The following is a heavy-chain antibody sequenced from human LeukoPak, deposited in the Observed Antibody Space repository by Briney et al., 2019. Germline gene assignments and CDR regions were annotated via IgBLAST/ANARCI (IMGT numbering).Heavy chain of an antibody. CDR1: GLPFSSYG. Sequence: PGGSLRLSCAASGLPFSSYGFHGVRQAPGKGREWVAVLWSDGSKSYYADSVKGRFTFSRDNSQSTLFLQMNSLRDEDTAVYYCAADACSSGSCYIDYWGQGTLVTVSS. J-gene: IGHJ4*02. CDR2: LWSDGSKS. CDR3: AADACSSGSCYIDY. V-gene: IGHV3-33*01. D-gene: IGHD2-2*02.